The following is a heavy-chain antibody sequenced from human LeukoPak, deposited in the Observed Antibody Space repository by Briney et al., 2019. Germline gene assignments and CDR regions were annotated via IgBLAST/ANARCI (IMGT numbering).Heavy chain of an antibody. CDR2: ISAYYGNT. J-gene: IGHJ3*02. CDR1: GYTFTSYD. Sequence: ASVKVSCKASGYTFTSYDINWVRQATGQGLEWMGWISAYYGNTNYAQNLQGRVTMTTDTSTSTAYMELRSLRSDDTAVYYCARVGRGYDAFDIWGQGTMVTVSS. V-gene: IGHV1-18*01. D-gene: IGHD6-25*01. CDR3: ARVGRGYDAFDI.